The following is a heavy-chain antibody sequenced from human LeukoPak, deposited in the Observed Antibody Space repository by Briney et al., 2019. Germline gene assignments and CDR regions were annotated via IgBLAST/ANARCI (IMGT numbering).Heavy chain of an antibody. D-gene: IGHD4-23*01. CDR3: AKAVVRAMGY. CDR2: ISGSGGST. J-gene: IGHJ4*02. V-gene: IGHV3-23*01. CDR1: GFTFSSYS. Sequence: GGSLKLSCTASGFTFSSYSMSWVRQAPGKGLEWVSAISGSGGSTYYADSVKGRFTISRDNSKNTLYLQMNSLRAEDTAVYYCAKAVVRAMGYWGQGTLVTVSS.